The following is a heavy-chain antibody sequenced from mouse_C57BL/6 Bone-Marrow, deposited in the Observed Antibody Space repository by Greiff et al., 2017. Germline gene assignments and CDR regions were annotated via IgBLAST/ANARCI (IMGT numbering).Heavy chain of an antibody. CDR1: GYTFTSYW. Sequence: QVQLQQPGAELVMPGASVKLSCKASGYTFTSYWMHWVKQRPGQGLEWFGEIDPSDSYTNYNQKFKGKSTLTVDKSSSTAYMQLSSLTSEDSAVYYCAIGDWFAYWGQGTLVTVSA. D-gene: IGHD3-3*01. CDR2: IDPSDSYT. V-gene: IGHV1-69*01. J-gene: IGHJ3*01. CDR3: AIGDWFAY.